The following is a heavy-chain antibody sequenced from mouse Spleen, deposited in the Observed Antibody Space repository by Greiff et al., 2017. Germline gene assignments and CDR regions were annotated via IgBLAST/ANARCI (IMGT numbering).Heavy chain of an antibody. CDR3: ARDRTYAMDY. CDR2: ISSGGSYT. V-gene: IGHV5-9-4*01. Sequence: EVKVVESGGGLVKPGGSLKLSCAASGFTFSSYAMSWVRQSPEKRLEWVAEISSGGSYTYYPDTVTGRFTISRDNAKNTLYLEMSSLRSEDTAMYYCARDRTYAMDYWGQGTSVTVSS. CDR1: GFTFSSYA. J-gene: IGHJ4*01.